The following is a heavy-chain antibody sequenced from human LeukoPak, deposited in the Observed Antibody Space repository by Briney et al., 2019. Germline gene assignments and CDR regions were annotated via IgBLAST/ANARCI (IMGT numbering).Heavy chain of an antibody. J-gene: IGHJ6*03. V-gene: IGHV4-61*02. CDR1: GGSISSGSYY. CDR2: IYTSGST. CDR3: ARGRIAAAGGYYYYYMDV. D-gene: IGHD6-13*01. Sequence: RPSETLSLTCTVSGGSISSGSYYWSWFRQPAGKGLEWIGRIYTSGSTNYNPSLKSRVTISVDTPKNQFSLKLSSVTAADTAVYYCARGRIAAAGGYYYYYMDVWGKGTTVTVSS.